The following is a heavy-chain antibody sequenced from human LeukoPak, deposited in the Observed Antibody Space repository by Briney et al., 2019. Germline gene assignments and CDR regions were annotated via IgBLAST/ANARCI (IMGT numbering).Heavy chain of an antibody. D-gene: IGHD6-13*01. Sequence: SETLSLTCTVSGGSISSYYWSWIRQPPGKGLEWIGYIYYSGSTNYNPSLKSRVTISVDTSKNQFSLKLSSVTAADTAVYYCASIAAAATGGDYWGQGTLVTVSS. J-gene: IGHJ4*02. CDR3: ASIAAAATGGDY. V-gene: IGHV4-59*12. CDR2: IYYSGST. CDR1: GGSISSYY.